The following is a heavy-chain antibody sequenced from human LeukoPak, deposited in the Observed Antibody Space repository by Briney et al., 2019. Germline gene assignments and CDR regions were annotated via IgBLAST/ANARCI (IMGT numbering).Heavy chain of an antibody. CDR3: ARVLDGDYEERVAFDI. CDR2: IYYSGST. J-gene: IGHJ3*02. Sequence: PSETLSLTCTVSGGSISSYYWSWLRQPPGKGLEWIGYIYYSGSTNYNPSLKSRVTISVDTSKNQFSLKLSSVTAADTAVYYCARVLDGDYEERVAFDIWGQGTMVTVSS. V-gene: IGHV4-59*01. D-gene: IGHD4-17*01. CDR1: GGSISSYY.